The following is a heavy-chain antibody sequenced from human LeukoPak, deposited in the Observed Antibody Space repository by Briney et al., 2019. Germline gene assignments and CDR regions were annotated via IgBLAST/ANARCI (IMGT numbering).Heavy chain of an antibody. V-gene: IGHV2-5*01. D-gene: IGHD2-2*01. J-gene: IGHJ5*02. CDR1: GFSLSTSGVG. CDR3: AHRGGRYCSSPRGRCAWFDP. CDR2: IYWNDDK. Sequence: ESGPTLVKPTQTLTLTCTFSGFSLSTSGVGVGWIRQPPGKALEWLALIYWNDDKRYSPSLKSRLTITKDTSKNQVVLTMTNMDPVDTATYYRAHRGGRYCSSPRGRCAWFDPWGQGTLVTVSS.